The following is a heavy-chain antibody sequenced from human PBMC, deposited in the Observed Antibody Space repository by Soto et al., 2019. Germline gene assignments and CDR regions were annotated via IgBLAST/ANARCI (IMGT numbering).Heavy chain of an antibody. CDR1: GYTFTSYD. Sequence: VKVSCQASGYTFTSYDINWVRQATGQGLEWMGWMNPNSGNTGYAQKFQGRVTMTRNTSISTAYMDLISLRSEDTAVYYCARGSRITMIVVVISAYYFDYWGQGTLVTVSS. D-gene: IGHD3-22*01. CDR3: ARGSRITMIVVVISAYYFDY. CDR2: MNPNSGNT. V-gene: IGHV1-8*01. J-gene: IGHJ4*02.